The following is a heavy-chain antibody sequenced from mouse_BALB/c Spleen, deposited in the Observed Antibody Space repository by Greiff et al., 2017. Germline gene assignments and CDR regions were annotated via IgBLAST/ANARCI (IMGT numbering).Heavy chain of an antibody. J-gene: IGHJ2*01. D-gene: IGHD1-1*01. V-gene: IGHV1-7*01. CDR2: INPSTGYT. Sequence: QVQLQQSGAELAKPGASVKMSCKASGYTFTSYWMHWVKQRPGQGLEWIGYINPSTGYTEYNQKFKDKATLTADKSSSTAYMQLSSLTSEDSAVYYCARSGTTLDYWGQGTTLTVSS. CDR3: ARSGTTLDY. CDR1: GYTFTSYW.